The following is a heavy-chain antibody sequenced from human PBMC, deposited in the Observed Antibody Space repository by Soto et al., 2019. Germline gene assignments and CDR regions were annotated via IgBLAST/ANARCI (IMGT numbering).Heavy chain of an antibody. CDR2: ISGSGGST. D-gene: IGHD2-8*01. V-gene: IGHV3-23*01. J-gene: IGHJ4*02. Sequence: LRLSCAATGFTFSSYAMSWVRQAPGKGLEWVSAISGSGGSTYYADSVKGRFTISRDNSKNTLYLQMNSLRAEDTAVYYCARDHMVYVIYLLDYWGQGTLVTVSS. CDR1: GFTFSSYA. CDR3: ARDHMVYVIYLLDY.